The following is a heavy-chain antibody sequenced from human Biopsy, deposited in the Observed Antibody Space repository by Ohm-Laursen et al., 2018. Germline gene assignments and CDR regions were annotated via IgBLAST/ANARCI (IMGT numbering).Heavy chain of an antibody. Sequence: SVKVSCKVSGNTFATYHIHWVRQAPGQGLEWMGVISPSGATTSFSQKFQGRITMTRDTSTGTVYMGLNSLGSEDTAVYYCARAGVGSDGTDSYYYGMDVWGPGTTVTVSS. J-gene: IGHJ6*02. CDR1: GNTFATYH. CDR3: ARAGVGSDGTDSYYYGMDV. CDR2: ISPSGATT. D-gene: IGHD5-24*01. V-gene: IGHV1-46*01.